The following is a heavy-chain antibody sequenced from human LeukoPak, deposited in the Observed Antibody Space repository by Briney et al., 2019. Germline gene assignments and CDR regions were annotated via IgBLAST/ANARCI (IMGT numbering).Heavy chain of an antibody. V-gene: IGHV3-9*01. D-gene: IGHD3-9*01. CDR3: AKDTYDILTGPGY. CDR2: ISWNSGSI. J-gene: IGHJ4*02. Sequence: GGSLRLSCAASGFSFDDYAMHWVRQAPGKGLEWVSGISWNSGSIGYADSVKGRFTISRDNAKNSLYLQMNSLRAEDTALYYCAKDTYDILTGPGYWGQGTLVTVSS. CDR1: GFSFDDYA.